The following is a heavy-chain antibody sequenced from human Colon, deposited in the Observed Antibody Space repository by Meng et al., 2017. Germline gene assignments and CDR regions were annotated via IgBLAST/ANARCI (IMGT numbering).Heavy chain of an antibody. D-gene: IGHD3-9*01. CDR3: VRQGMTSYSWGY. J-gene: IGHJ4*02. CDR1: SGSISSSNW. Sequence: QLQGVGPGRVKPSGTLSLTCAVSSGSISSSNWWSWVRQPPGKGLEWIGEISQSGTTYYNPSLKSRVTITGDWSKNQFSLNLNSVTAADTALYYCVRQGMTSYSWGYWGQGTLVTVSS. V-gene: IGHV4-4*02. CDR2: ISQSGTT.